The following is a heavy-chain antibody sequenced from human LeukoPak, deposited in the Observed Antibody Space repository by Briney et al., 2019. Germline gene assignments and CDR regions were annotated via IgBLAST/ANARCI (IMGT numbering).Heavy chain of an antibody. CDR1: GFTFSSYS. CDR3: ARDALLWFGEKSDY. D-gene: IGHD3-10*01. CDR2: ISYDGSNK. J-gene: IGHJ4*02. Sequence: GGSLRLSCAASGFTFSSYSMNWVRQAPGKGLEWVAVISYDGSNKYYADSVKGRFTISRDNSKNTLYLQMNSLRAEDTAVYYCARDALLWFGEKSDYWGQGALVTVSS. V-gene: IGHV3-30*03.